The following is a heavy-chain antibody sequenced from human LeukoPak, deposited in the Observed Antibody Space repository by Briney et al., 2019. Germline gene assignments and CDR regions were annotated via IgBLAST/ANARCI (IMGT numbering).Heavy chain of an antibody. CDR3: AVRISWPY. CDR1: GFTFSSYA. Sequence: LSGGSLRLSCAASGFTFSSYAMHWVRQAPGKGLEWVSAISGSGGSTYYTDSVKGRFTISRDNSKSTLYLQMNSLRAEDTAIYYCAVRISWPYWGQGTQVTVSS. D-gene: IGHD1-14*01. CDR2: ISGSGGST. J-gene: IGHJ4*02. V-gene: IGHV3-23*01.